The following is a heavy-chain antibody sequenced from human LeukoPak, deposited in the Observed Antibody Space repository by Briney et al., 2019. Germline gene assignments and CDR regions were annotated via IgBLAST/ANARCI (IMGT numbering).Heavy chain of an antibody. V-gene: IGHV1-8*01. CDR3: ARVPRGYYDSSGLFDY. CDR1: GYTFTSYD. CDR2: MNPNSGNT. D-gene: IGHD3-22*01. J-gene: IGHJ4*02. Sequence: ASVKVSCKASGYTFTSYDINWVRQAPGQGLGWMGWMNPNSGNTGYAQKFQGRVTMTRNTSISTAYMELSSLRSEDTAVYYCARVPRGYYDSSGLFDYWGQGTLVTVSS.